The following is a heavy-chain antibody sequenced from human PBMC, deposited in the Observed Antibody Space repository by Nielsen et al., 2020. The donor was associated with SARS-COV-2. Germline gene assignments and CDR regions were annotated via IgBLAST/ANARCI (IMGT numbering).Heavy chain of an antibody. CDR1: GFTFSSYW. Sequence: GESLKISCAASGFTFSSYWMTWVRQAPGKGLEWVANIKKDGSEKYYVDSVKDRFTISRDNAKNSLYLQMNSLRVGDTAVYYCARSDHYYHGMDVWGQGTTVTVSS. V-gene: IGHV3-7*03. J-gene: IGHJ6*02. CDR3: ARSDHYYHGMDV. CDR2: IKKDGSEK.